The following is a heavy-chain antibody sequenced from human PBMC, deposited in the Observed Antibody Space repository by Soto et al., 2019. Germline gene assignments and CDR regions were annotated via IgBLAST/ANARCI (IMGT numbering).Heavy chain of an antibody. CDR1: GFTFSSYS. V-gene: IGHV3-48*01. CDR2: ISSSSSTI. CDR3: ARVGISPIMDV. D-gene: IGHD3-3*02. J-gene: IGHJ6*02. Sequence: LRLSCAASGFTFSSYSMNWVRQAPGKGLEWVSYISSSSSTIYYADSVKGRFTIYRDNAKNSLYLQMNSLRAEDTAVYYCARVGISPIMDVWGQGTTVTVSS.